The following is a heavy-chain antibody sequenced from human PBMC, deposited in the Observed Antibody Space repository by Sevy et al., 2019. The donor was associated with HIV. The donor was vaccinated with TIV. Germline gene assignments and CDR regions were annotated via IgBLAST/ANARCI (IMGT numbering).Heavy chain of an antibody. Sequence: SETLSLTCAVYGGSFSGYYWSWIRQPPGKGLEWIGEINHSGSTNYNPSLKSRVTISVDTSKNQFSLKLSSVTAADTAVYYCARGRLVVAATNFDYWRQGTLVTVSS. CDR3: ARGRLVVAATNFDY. CDR2: INHSGST. V-gene: IGHV4-34*01. D-gene: IGHD2-15*01. J-gene: IGHJ4*02. CDR1: GGSFSGYY.